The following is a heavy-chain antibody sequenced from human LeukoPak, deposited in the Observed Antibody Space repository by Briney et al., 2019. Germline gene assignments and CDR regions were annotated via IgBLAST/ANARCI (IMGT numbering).Heavy chain of an antibody. V-gene: IGHV1-18*01. CDR2: ISAYKGTT. CDR1: GYTFTSYG. CDR3: ARDGVPAAVSCPGRFDP. D-gene: IGHD2-2*01. J-gene: IGHJ5*02. Sequence: ASVKVSCKASGYTFTSYGISWVRQAPGHGPEWMGWISAYKGTTNYAQKFQGRVTMTTDTSTSTANMELRSLGSDDTAVYYCARDGVPAAVSCPGRFDPWGQGTLVTVSS.